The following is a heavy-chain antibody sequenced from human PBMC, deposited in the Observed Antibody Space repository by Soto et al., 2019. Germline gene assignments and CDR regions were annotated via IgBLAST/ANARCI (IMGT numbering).Heavy chain of an antibody. D-gene: IGHD3-3*01. CDR3: ARGMRYDFWSGSLFDY. V-gene: IGHV1-8*01. CDR1: GSTFTSYD. Sequence: QVQLVQSGAEVKKPGASVKVSCKASGSTFTSYDINWVRQATGQGLEWMGWMNPNSGNTGYAQKFQGRVTMTRNTSISTAYMELSSLRSEDTAVYYCARGMRYDFWSGSLFDYWGQGTLVTVSS. CDR2: MNPNSGNT. J-gene: IGHJ4*02.